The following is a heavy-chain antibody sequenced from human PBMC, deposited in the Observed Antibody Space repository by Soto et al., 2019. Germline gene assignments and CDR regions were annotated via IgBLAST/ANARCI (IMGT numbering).Heavy chain of an antibody. J-gene: IGHJ5*02. Sequence: ASVKVSCKASGYTFIDYYIHWVRQAPGQGLEWMGWVSPRSGGTNYAQKFLGRVTITRDTSISTAYMELTGLTSDDTAVYYCTKKGGGHFPYDPWGQGTXVTVSS. CDR2: VSPRSGGT. D-gene: IGHD3-3*02. CDR3: TKKGGGHFPYDP. V-gene: IGHV1-2*02. CDR1: GYTFIDYY.